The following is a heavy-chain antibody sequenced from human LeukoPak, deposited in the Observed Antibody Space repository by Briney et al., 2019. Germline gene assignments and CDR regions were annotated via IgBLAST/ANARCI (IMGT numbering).Heavy chain of an antibody. CDR1: GYTFTSYD. CDR2: MNPNSGAT. J-gene: IGHJ4*02. Sequence: ASVKVSCKASGYTFTSYDFNWLRQATGQGPEWMGWMNPNSGATGYAQKFQGRVTMTRSASINTAYMELSNLRSEDTAVYYCARPPLSGGFDYGGKEPLVTVSS. CDR3: ARPPLSGGFDY. D-gene: IGHD2/OR15-2a*01. V-gene: IGHV1-8*01.